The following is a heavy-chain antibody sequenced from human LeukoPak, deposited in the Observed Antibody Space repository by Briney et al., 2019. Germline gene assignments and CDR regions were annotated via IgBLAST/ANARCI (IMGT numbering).Heavy chain of an antibody. Sequence: GGSLRLSCAASEFTFSNYWMSWVRQAPGKGLERVAHTNQDGSKNYYVDSVRGRFTISRDNAKNSLYLQMNSLRAEDTAVYYCATTVAGYPDDYLDYWGQRTLVTVSS. CDR1: EFTFSNYW. V-gene: IGHV3-7*01. CDR3: ATTVAGYPDDYLDY. CDR2: TNQDGSKN. D-gene: IGHD6-19*01. J-gene: IGHJ4*02.